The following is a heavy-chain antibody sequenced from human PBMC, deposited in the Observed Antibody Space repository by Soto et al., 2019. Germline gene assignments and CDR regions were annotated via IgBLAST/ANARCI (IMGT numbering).Heavy chain of an antibody. V-gene: IGHV4-34*01. CDR3: ARDGWRYDFWSGYYKSVNYYYYGMDV. Sequence: RISQQKRTGLEWIGEINHSGSTNYNPSLKSRVTISVDTSKNQFSLKLSSVTAADTAVYYCARDGWRYDFWSGYYKSVNYYYYGMDVWGQGTSVTVSS. J-gene: IGHJ6*02. CDR2: INHSGST. D-gene: IGHD3-3*01.